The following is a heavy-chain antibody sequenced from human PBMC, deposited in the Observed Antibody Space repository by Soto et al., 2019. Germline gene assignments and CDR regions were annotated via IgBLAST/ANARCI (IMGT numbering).Heavy chain of an antibody. Sequence: SETLSLTCTASGGTISSYYWSWIRQPAGKGLEWIGRIYTSGSTNYNPSLKSRDTMSLDTSKNQFPLKLSPVTAASTPVYYCARWTPYYNFWSGYLESGMDVWGQGTTVTVS. J-gene: IGHJ6*02. CDR2: IYTSGST. CDR1: GGTISSYY. V-gene: IGHV4-4*07. CDR3: ARWTPYYNFWSGYLESGMDV. D-gene: IGHD3-3*01.